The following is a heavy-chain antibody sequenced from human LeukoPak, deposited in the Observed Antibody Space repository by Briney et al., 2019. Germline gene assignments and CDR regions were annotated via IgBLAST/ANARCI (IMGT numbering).Heavy chain of an antibody. D-gene: IGHD2-2*01. Sequence: PGGSLRLSCAASGFIFSSYWMTWVRQAPGKGLEWVANIKQAGSENSYVDSVKGRFTISRDSAKNSLYLQINSLRAEDTAVYYCARAGDCSSTSCYGIGYWGQGTLVTVSS. V-gene: IGHV3-7*03. CDR1: GFIFSSYW. J-gene: IGHJ4*02. CDR3: ARAGDCSSTSCYGIGY. CDR2: IKQAGSEN.